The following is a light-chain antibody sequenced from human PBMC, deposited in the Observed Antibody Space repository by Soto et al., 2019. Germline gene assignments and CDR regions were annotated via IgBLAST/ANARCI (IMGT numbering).Light chain of an antibody. Sequence: ITSRASQGITSWLAWYQQKPGRAPKLLIYAASTLQSGVPSRFSGSGCGPDFSVCSLSLQPEHLACSYWVQGYSPVTCGRGTKVDIK. J-gene: IGKJ3*01. CDR3: VQGYSPVT. CDR2: AAS. V-gene: IGKV1-12*01. CDR1: QGITSW.